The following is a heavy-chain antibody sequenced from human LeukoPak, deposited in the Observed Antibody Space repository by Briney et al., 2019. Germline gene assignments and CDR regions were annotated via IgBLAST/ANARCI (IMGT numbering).Heavy chain of an antibody. Sequence: GASVKVSCKASGYTFTNYYMHWVRQAPGQGLEWMGWINPTSGGTNYAQKFQGRVTMTRDTSISTAYMELSRLTSDDTAVYYCARADYGHYFDYWGQGTLVTVSS. CDR1: GYTFTNYY. D-gene: IGHD4-17*01. CDR2: INPTSGGT. V-gene: IGHV1-2*02. CDR3: ARADYGHYFDY. J-gene: IGHJ4*02.